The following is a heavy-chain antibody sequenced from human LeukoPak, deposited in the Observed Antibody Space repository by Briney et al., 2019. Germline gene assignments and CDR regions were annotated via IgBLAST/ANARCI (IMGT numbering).Heavy chain of an antibody. J-gene: IGHJ6*03. CDR2: ITSSSSYT. Sequence: GGSLRLSCAAPGITFSNYNMNWVRQAPGKGLEWFSSITSSSSYTFYADSVKGRFTISRDNAKNSLYLQMNSLRVEDTAIYYCARDPYNGAYSEGYYYYYMDVWGKGTTVTVSS. CDR1: GITFSNYN. D-gene: IGHD1-1*01. CDR3: ARDPYNGAYSEGYYYYYMDV. V-gene: IGHV3-21*01.